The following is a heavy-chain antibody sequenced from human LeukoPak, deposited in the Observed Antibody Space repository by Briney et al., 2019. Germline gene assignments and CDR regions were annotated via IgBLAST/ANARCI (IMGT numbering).Heavy chain of an antibody. CDR1: SGSISSTSYY. D-gene: IGHD4-23*01. V-gene: IGHV4-39*01. Sequence: SETLSLTCTVSSGSISSTSYYWGWIRQPPGKDLEWIGSVYYSGTTYYNPSLQGRVTISVDTSKKQFSLKLSSVTAADTAVYYCARLNYDYGGIGGFDYWGQGTLVTVSS. CDR2: VYYSGTT. J-gene: IGHJ4*02. CDR3: ARLNYDYGGIGGFDY.